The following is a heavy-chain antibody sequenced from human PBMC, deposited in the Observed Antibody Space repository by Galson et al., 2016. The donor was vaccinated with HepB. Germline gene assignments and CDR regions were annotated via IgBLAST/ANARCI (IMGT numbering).Heavy chain of an antibody. CDR3: AKDRLSGHGDYSWGIFDI. Sequence: SCAGSGLSLSPYAMSWGRQAPGKGLEWVSGISASGGSKTYADSVRGRFIISRDNSNNKLFLQMNSLTTEDTAIYFCAKDRLSGHGDYSWGIFDIWGRGTEVTVSS. V-gene: IGHV3-23*01. D-gene: IGHD4-17*01. CDR2: ISASGGSK. CDR1: GLSLSPYA. J-gene: IGHJ3*02.